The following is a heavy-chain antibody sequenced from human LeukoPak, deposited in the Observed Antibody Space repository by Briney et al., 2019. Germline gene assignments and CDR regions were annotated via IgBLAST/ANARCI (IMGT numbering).Heavy chain of an antibody. CDR2: ISYDGRNK. CDR3: AKDQRIVLAGVYHYYGMDV. CDR1: GFTFSNYG. D-gene: IGHD6-19*01. V-gene: IGHV3-30*18. Sequence: GGSLRLSCAASGFTFSNYGIHWVRQAPGKGLEWVAVISYDGRNKYYADSVKGRFTISRDNSKNTLYLQMNSLRTEDTAMYHCAKDQRIVLAGVYHYYGMDVWGQGTTVTVPS. J-gene: IGHJ6*02.